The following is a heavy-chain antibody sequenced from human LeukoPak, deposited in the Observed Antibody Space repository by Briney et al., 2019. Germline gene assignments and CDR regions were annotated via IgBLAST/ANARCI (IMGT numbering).Heavy chain of an antibody. D-gene: IGHD6-13*01. J-gene: IGHJ1*01. V-gene: IGHV1-46*01. CDR2: INPSGGST. CDR1: GYTFTSYY. Sequence: GASVKVSCKASGYTFTSYYMHWERQAPGQGLEWMGIINPSGGSTSYAQKFQGRVTMTRDTSTSTVYMELSSLRSEDTAVYYCARVGYGSSWYLGYFQHWGQGTLVTVSS. CDR3: ARVGYGSSWYLGYFQH.